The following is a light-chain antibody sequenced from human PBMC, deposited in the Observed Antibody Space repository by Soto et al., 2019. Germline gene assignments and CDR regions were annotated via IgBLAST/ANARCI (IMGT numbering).Light chain of an antibody. J-gene: IGLJ2*01. CDR1: GSDIASYNS. V-gene: IGLV2-8*01. Sequence: SVLTQPPSASGSPGQSVTISCTGSGSDIASYNSVSWYQRHPGKAPKLMIYDVNKRPSGVPDRFSGSKSGSTASLTVSGLQAEDEADYYCSSYAGSYNLVFGGGTKLTVL. CDR2: DVN. CDR3: SSYAGSYNLV.